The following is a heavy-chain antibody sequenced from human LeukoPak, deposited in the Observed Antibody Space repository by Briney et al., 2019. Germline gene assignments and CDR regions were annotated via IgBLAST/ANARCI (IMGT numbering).Heavy chain of an antibody. CDR3: ARDLSGITGYTYGRGINY. CDR2: IKKDGSEK. D-gene: IGHD5-18*01. J-gene: IGHJ4*02. V-gene: IGHV3-7*01. Sequence: GGSLRLSCEASGFTLEDFGMSWVRQAPGKGLEWVANIKKDGSEKHYVDSVKGRFTISRDNAKTSLYLQMNSLRAEDTAVYYCARDLSGITGYTYGRGINYWGQGTLVTVSS. CDR1: GFTLEDFG.